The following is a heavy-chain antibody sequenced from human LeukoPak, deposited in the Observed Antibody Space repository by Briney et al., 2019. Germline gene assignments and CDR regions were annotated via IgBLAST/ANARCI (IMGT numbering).Heavy chain of an antibody. CDR1: GFTSRGYL. V-gene: IGHV3-7*01. D-gene: IGHD3-10*01. Sequence: GGSLRLACAASGFTSRGYLMAWVRQAPGKGLEWVANIKQDGSERHYVDSVKGRFTISRDNSKNSLYLQMNSLRAEDTAVYYCVREYYGSGSYDYSGQGTLVTVSS. CDR2: IKQDGSER. CDR3: VREYYGSGSYDY. J-gene: IGHJ4*02.